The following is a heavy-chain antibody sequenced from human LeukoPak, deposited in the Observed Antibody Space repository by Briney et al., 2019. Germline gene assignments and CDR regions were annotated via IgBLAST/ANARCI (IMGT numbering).Heavy chain of an antibody. CDR2: IRALNGKT. D-gene: IGHD3-16*01. Sequence: ASVKVSCKASGYSFTSYGISWVRPAPGEGLGWVGWIRALNGKTNYAQTLQGGITLTTDTSTSTPSMGQRRVRATDTRLYYCARDRIGGRLGDPDYWGVGPLVSVPS. J-gene: IGHJ4*02. CDR3: ARDRIGGRLGDPDY. V-gene: IGHV1-18*01. CDR1: GYSFTSYG.